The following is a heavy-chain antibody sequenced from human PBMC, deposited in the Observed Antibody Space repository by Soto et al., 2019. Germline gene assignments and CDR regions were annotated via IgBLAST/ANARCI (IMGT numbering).Heavy chain of an antibody. CDR3: ARALPHYYDSSGLIDY. Sequence: PSETLSLTCTVSVGSSSSGDYYWSWILQPPGKGLEWIGYIYYSGSTYYNPSLKSRVTISVDTSKNQFSLKLSSVTAADTAVYYCARALPHYYDSSGLIDYWGQGTLVTVSS. D-gene: IGHD3-22*01. CDR1: VGSSSSGDYY. V-gene: IGHV4-30-4*01. CDR2: IYYSGST. J-gene: IGHJ4*02.